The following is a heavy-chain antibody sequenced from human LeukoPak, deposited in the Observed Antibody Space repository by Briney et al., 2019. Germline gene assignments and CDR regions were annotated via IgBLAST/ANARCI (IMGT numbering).Heavy chain of an antibody. J-gene: IGHJ4*02. CDR2: ITGSGGNT. D-gene: IGHD5-12*01. CDR3: AKSKFATSAYDGSLDS. Sequence: VGSLRLSCAGSGFTFSSSPMSWVRQAPGQGLEWVSGITGSGGNTYYADSVKGRFTISRDSPKNTLYLELNSLRAEDTAVYYCAKSKFATSAYDGSLDSWGQGTLVTVSS. CDR1: GFTFSSSP. V-gene: IGHV3-23*01.